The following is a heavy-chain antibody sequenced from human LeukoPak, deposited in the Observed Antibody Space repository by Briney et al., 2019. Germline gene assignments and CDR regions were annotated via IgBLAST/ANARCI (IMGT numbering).Heavy chain of an antibody. D-gene: IGHD4-11*01. V-gene: IGHV3-30-3*01. CDR2: ISYDGSNK. CDR1: GFTFSSYA. CDR3: ARGRDYRSPEDY. Sequence: PGRSLRLSCAASGFTFSSYAMHWVRQAPGKGLEWVAVISYDGSNKYYADSVKGRFTISRDNSKNTLYLQMNSLRAEDTAVYYCARGRDYRSPEDYWGQGTVVTVSS. J-gene: IGHJ4*02.